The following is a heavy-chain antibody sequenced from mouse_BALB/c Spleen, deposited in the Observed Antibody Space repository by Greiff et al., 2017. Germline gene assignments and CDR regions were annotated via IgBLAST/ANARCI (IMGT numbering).Heavy chain of an antibody. Sequence: QVQLQQSGAELARPGASVKMSCKASGYTFTSYTMHWVKQRPGQGLEWIGYINPSSGYTNYNQKFKDKATLTADKSSSTAYMQLSSLTSEDSAVYYCARDGYYRYFDVWGAGTTVTVSS. J-gene: IGHJ1*01. V-gene: IGHV1-4*01. CDR2: INPSSGYT. D-gene: IGHD2-3*01. CDR1: GYTFTSYT. CDR3: ARDGYYRYFDV.